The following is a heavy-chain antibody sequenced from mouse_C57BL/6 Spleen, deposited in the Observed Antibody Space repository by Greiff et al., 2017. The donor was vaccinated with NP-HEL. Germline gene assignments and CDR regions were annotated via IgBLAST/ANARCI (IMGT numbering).Heavy chain of an antibody. Sequence: VQLQQSGAELARPGASVKMSCKASGYTFTSYTMHWVKQRPGQGLEWIGYINPSSGYTKYNQKFKDKATLTADKSSSTAYMQLSSLTSEDSAVYYCAREGDGYPFAYWGQGTLVTVSA. CDR1: GYTFTSYT. D-gene: IGHD2-3*01. V-gene: IGHV1-4*01. CDR2: INPSSGYT. CDR3: AREGDGYPFAY. J-gene: IGHJ3*01.